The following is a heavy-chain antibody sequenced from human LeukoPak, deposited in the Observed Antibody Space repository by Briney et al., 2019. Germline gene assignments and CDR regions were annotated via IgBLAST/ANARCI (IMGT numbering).Heavy chain of an antibody. CDR3: ARTKLRWEFDY. V-gene: IGHV1-18*01. Sequence: GASVKVSCKASGGTFSSYAISWVRQAPGQGLEWMGWISAYNGNTNYAQKLQGRVTMTTDTSTSTAYMELRSLRSDDTAVYYCARTKLRWEFDYWGQGTLVTVSS. J-gene: IGHJ4*02. D-gene: IGHD4-23*01. CDR1: GGTFSSYA. CDR2: ISAYNGNT.